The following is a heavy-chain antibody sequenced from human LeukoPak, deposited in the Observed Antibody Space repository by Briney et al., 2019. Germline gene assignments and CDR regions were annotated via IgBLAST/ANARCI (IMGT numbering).Heavy chain of an antibody. CDR3: ARVHYDLMVSFDY. CDR1: GFTFSSYW. D-gene: IGHD5-12*01. V-gene: IGHV3-7*01. J-gene: IGHJ4*02. Sequence: PGGSLRLSCAASGFTFSSYWMTWVRQAPGKGLEWVANIKPDGSKIYYADSVKGRFTISRDNAKNSLYLQMNSLRAEDTAVYYCARVHYDLMVSFDYWGQGTLVTVSS. CDR2: IKPDGSKI.